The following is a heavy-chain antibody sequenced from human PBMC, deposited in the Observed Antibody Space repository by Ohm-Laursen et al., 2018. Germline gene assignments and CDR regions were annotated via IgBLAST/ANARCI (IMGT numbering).Heavy chain of an antibody. Sequence: GSLRLSCAASGLTFSSYWMSWVRQAPGKGLEWVANIKQDGSEKYYVDSVKGRFTISRDNAKNAVYLQMDSLRLEDTAVYYCAHDERAGVTSSSWGQGTLVTVSS. J-gene: IGHJ4*02. CDR1: GLTFSSYW. V-gene: IGHV3-7*01. CDR3: AHDERAGVTSSS. CDR2: IKQDGSEK. D-gene: IGHD2-21*02.